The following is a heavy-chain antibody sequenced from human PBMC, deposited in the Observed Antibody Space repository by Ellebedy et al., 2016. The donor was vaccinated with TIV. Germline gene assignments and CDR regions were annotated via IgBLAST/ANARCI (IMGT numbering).Heavy chain of an antibody. Sequence: GESLKIPCTASGFIVSTNHMSWVRQAPGKGLEWVGGYTNYADSVKVRFTISTHNSRNTLYLQMTHLRTEDTAVYYCAKGSFPFGDKSERIYSFQYWGQGTLVTVSS. V-gene: IGHV3-53*04. J-gene: IGHJ4*02. CDR1: GFIVSTNH. CDR3: AKGSFPFGDKSERIYSFQY. D-gene: IGHD3-10*01. CDR2: GYT.